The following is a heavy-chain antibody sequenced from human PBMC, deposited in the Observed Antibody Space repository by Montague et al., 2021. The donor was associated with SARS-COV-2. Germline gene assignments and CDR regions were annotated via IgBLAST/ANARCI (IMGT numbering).Heavy chain of an antibody. J-gene: IGHJ4*02. CDR1: GGSLNKHY. CDR3: ARSISSSGARDN. D-gene: IGHD3-22*01. CDR2: IFYKGNT. V-gene: IGHV4-59*11. Sequence: SETLSLTCTVSGGSLNKHYWSWIRKAPGKEPEWLGNIFYKGNTXXXVXXWGRVSMSLDTPQNQFSLRLTSLTAADTAVYYCARSISSSGARDNWGQGILVTVS.